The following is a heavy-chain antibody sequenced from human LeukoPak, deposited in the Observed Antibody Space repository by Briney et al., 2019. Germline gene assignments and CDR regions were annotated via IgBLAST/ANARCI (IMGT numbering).Heavy chain of an antibody. J-gene: IGHJ3*02. CDR1: GYSLTSYW. CDR3: ATHTYYYGSGSYGPHDAFDI. V-gene: IGHV5-51*01. Sequence: GESLKISCKGSGYSLTSYWIGWGRQMPGKGLEWMRIIYPGDSDTRYSPSFQGQVTISADKSISTAYLQWSSLKASDTAMYYCATHTYYYGSGSYGPHDAFDIWGQGTMVTVSS. D-gene: IGHD3-10*01. CDR2: IYPGDSDT.